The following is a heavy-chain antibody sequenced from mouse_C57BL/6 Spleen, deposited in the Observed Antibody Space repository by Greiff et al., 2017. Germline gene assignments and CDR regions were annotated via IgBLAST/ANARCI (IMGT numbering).Heavy chain of an antibody. V-gene: IGHV1-53*01. J-gene: IGHJ4*01. D-gene: IGHD1-1*01. CDR1: GYTFTSYW. CDR2: INPSNGGT. Sequence: QVQLQQPGTELVKPGASVKLSCKASGYTFTSYWMHWVKQRPGQGLEWIGNINPSNGGTNYNEKFKSKATLTVDKSSSTAYMQLSSLTSEDSAVDYCARSHYYYGSSGYAMDYWGQGTSVTVSS. CDR3: ARSHYYYGSSGYAMDY.